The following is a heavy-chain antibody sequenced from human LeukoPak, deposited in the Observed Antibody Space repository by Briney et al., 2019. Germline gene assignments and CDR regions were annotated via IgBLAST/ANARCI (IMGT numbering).Heavy chain of an antibody. V-gene: IGHV3-23*01. CDR2: ISGSGGIT. CDR1: GFTFSSYE. CDR3: AKDPTDFDSSGQTYFDY. J-gene: IGHJ4*02. Sequence: GGSLRLSRAASGFTFSSYEMNWVRQAPGKGLEWVSGISGSGGITHYADSVRGRFTISRDNSKNTLYLQMNSLRAEDTAVYYCAKDPTDFDSSGQTYFDYWGQGSLVTVSS. D-gene: IGHD3-22*01.